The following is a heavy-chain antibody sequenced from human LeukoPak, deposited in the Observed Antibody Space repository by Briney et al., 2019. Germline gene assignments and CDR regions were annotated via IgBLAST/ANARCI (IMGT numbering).Heavy chain of an antibody. CDR2: INPKSGDA. CDR3: ARGEYSNGSPYRLDS. J-gene: IGHJ4*02. D-gene: IGHD3-16*01. Sequence: ASVKVSCKASGSTFSDYHINWVRQASGQGPEWMGWINPKSGDASYNQAFQGRVTMTRDTSISTAYMELNRLRSDDTAMYYCARGEYSNGSPYRLDSWGQGTLVTVSS. V-gene: IGHV1-2*02. CDR1: GSTFSDYH.